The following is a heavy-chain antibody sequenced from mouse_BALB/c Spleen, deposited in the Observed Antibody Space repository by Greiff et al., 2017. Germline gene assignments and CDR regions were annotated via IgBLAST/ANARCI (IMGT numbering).Heavy chain of an antibody. D-gene: IGHD2-10*02. Sequence: EVMLVESGGGLVQPGGSRKLSCAASGFTFSSFGMHWVRQAPEKGLEWVAYISSGSSTIYYADTVKGRFTISRDNPKNTLFLQMTSLRSEDTAMYYCARGEYGKDWGQGTLVTVSA. CDR2: ISSGSSTI. CDR3: ARGEYGKD. CDR1: GFTFSSFG. V-gene: IGHV5-17*02. J-gene: IGHJ3*01.